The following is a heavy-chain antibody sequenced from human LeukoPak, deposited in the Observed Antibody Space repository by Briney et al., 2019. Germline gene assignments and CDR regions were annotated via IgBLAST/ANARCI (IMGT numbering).Heavy chain of an antibody. CDR3: ARGGDSWDFDY. D-gene: IGHD3-3*01. V-gene: IGHV3-21*01. CDR2: ISSSGSYI. J-gene: IGHJ4*02. CDR1: GFTFSSYS. Sequence: PGGSLRLSCAASGFTFSSYSVFWVCQAPGKGLEWVSSISSSGSYIYYADSVKGRFTISRDNAKNSLYLQMNSLRAEDTAVYYCARGGDSWDFDYWGQGTLVTVSS.